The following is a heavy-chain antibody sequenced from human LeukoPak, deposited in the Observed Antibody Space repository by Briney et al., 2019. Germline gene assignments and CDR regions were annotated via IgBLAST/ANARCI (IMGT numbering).Heavy chain of an antibody. V-gene: IGHV4-39*01. J-gene: IGHJ4*02. CDR3: ARLGRITTYYFDY. D-gene: IGHD1-1*01. CDR2: IYYSGST. CDR1: GGSISSSSYY. Sequence: SETLSLTCTVSGGSISSSSYYWGWIRQPPGKGLEWIGSIYYSGSTYYNTSLKSRVTISVDTSKNQFSLKLSSVTAADTAVYYCARLGRITTYYFDYWGQGTLVTVSS.